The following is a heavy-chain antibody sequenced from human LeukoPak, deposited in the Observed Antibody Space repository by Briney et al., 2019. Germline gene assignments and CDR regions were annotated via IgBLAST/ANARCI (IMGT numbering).Heavy chain of an antibody. J-gene: IGHJ4*02. D-gene: IGHD3-3*01. CDR3: ARVGRLEAHDY. V-gene: IGHV4-39*01. CDR2: IYYSGST. CDR1: GGSISSSSYY. Sequence: SETLSLTCTVSGGSISSSSYYWGWIRQPPGKGLEWIGSIYYSGSTYYNPSLKSRVTISVDTSKNQFSLKLSSVTAADTAVYYCARVGRLEAHDYWGQGTLVTVSS.